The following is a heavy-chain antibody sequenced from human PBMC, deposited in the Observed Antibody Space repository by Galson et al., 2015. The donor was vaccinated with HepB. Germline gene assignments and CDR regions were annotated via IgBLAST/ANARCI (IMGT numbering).Heavy chain of an antibody. CDR3: ARRSYYDSGAFDI. D-gene: IGHD3-3*01. CDR1: GFTFSSYT. CDR2: ISSSSGYS. Sequence: SLRLSCAASGFTFSSYTVNWVRQPPGKGLEWVSSISSSSGYSHSADSVKGRFTISSDNAKNSLYLQMDSLRAEDTAVYYCARRSYYDSGAFDIWGQGTMVTVSS. J-gene: IGHJ3*02. V-gene: IGHV3-21*03.